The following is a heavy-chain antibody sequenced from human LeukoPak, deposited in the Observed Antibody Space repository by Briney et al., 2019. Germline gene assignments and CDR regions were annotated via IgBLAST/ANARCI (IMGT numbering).Heavy chain of an antibody. CDR3: ARDDLYSSGSY. CDR1: GFTVSGNY. V-gene: IGHV3-53*01. Sequence: PGGSLRLSCAASGFTVSGNYMSWVRQAPGKGLEWVSVIYSGGSTYYADSVKGRFTISRDNSKNTLYLQMNSLRAEDTAVYYCARDDLYSSGSYWGQGTLVTVSS. CDR2: IYSGGST. D-gene: IGHD6-19*01. J-gene: IGHJ4*02.